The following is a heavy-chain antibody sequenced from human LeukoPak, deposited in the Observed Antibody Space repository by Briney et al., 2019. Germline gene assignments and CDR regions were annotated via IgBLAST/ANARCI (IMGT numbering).Heavy chain of an antibody. D-gene: IGHD3-9*01. J-gene: IGHJ4*02. CDR3: ASTGLLEDY. V-gene: IGHV4-30-4*02. CDR2: IYYSGST. CDR1: GRSISSGDYY. Sequence: PSDTLSLTCTVSGRSISSGDYYWSWIRQPPGRGLEWIGYIYYSGSTYYNPSLKSRVTISVDTSKNQFSLKLSSVTAADTAVYYCASTGLLEDYWGQGTLVTVSS.